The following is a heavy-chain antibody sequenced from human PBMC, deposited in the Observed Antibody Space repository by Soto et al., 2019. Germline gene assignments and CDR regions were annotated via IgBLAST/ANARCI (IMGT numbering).Heavy chain of an antibody. D-gene: IGHD6-19*01. J-gene: IGHJ4*02. CDR2: ISASGRDI. V-gene: IGHV3-23*01. CDR1: GFTFSNFA. Sequence: GGSLRLSCGASGFTFSNFAMSWVRQSPGRGLEWVSGISASGRDIHYADSVKDRFTVSRDNSKNTLYLQMNSLRAEDTAIYYCAKGKTSGWYYFDYWGQGALVTVSS. CDR3: AKGKTSGWYYFDY.